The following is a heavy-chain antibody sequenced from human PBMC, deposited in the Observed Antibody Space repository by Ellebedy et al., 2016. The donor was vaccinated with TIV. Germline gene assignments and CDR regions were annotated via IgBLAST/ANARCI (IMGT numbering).Heavy chain of an antibody. CDR1: GGSFSGYY. Sequence: SETLSLXCAVSGGSFSGYYWSWIRQPPGGGLEWIESIQHSGWTYSNPSLKSRVTTSVNTSKNQFSLKLTSVTAADTAVYYCARDWGGGSGEDYFDYWGQGILVTVSS. D-gene: IGHD3-10*01. V-gene: IGHV4-38-2*02. CDR2: IQHSGWT. J-gene: IGHJ4*02. CDR3: ARDWGGGSGEDYFDY.